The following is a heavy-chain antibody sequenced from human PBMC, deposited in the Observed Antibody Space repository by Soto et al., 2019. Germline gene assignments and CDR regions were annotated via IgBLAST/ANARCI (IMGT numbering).Heavy chain of an antibody. CDR1: GFTFSNYA. J-gene: IGHJ4*02. CDR3: ARSIAGGYGSGSYYY. V-gene: IGHV3-23*01. CDR2: ISGSGGST. D-gene: IGHD3-10*01. Sequence: EVQLLESGGGLVQPGGSLRLSCAASGFTFSNYAMSWVRQAPGKGLEWVSDISGSGGSTYYADSVKGRFTISRDNSKNTLYLQMNSLRAEDTAVYYCARSIAGGYGSGSYYYWGQGTLVTVSS.